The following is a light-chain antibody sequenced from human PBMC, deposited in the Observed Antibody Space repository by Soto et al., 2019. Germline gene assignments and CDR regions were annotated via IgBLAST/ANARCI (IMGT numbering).Light chain of an antibody. CDR2: DAS. CDR1: QGISSA. J-gene: IGKJ1*01. V-gene: IGKV1-13*02. CDR3: QQSYSTSWT. Sequence: GDRVTITCRASQGISSALAWYQQKPGKAPKLLIYDASSLESGVPSRFSGSGSGTDFTLTISSLQPEDFATYYCQQSYSTSWTFGQGTKGDIK.